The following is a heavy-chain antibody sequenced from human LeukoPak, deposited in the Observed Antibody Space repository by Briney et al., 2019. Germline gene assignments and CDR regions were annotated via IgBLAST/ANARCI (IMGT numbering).Heavy chain of an antibody. CDR2: IYPGDSDT. J-gene: IGHJ4*02. Sequence: GESLKISCTTSGYSFTTYRIGWVRQVAGKDLEWMGIIYPGDSDTRYSPSFEGQVTISADKSTSTAYLQWSSLKASDTATYCCARHLSSTGGCCYVDYWGQGTLVTVSS. D-gene: IGHD2-2*01. CDR3: ARHLSSTGGCCYVDY. CDR1: GYSFTTYR. V-gene: IGHV5-51*01.